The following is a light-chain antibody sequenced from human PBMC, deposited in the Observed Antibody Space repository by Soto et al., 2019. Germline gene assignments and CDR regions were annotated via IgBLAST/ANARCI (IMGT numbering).Light chain of an antibody. CDR2: SNN. J-gene: IGLJ1*01. V-gene: IGLV1-44*01. Sequence: QSVLTQPPSASGTPGQRVTISCSGSSSNIGSNTVNWYQQLPGTAPKLLIYSNNQRPSGVPDRFSGSKSGTSASLAISGLQSEDEADYYCAAWDYSLHGYVFGTGTKLTVL. CDR3: AAWDYSLHGYV. CDR1: SSNIGSNT.